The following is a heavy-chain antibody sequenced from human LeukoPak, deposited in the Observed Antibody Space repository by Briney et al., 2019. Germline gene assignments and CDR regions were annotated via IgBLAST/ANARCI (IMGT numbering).Heavy chain of an antibody. V-gene: IGHV3-48*01. D-gene: IGHD2-2*01. J-gene: IGHJ4*02. Sequence: PGGSLRLSCAASGFTFSSYSMNWVRQAPGKGLEWVSYISSSSSTIYYADSVKGRFTISRDNAKNSLYLQMNSLRAEDTAAYYCARLHYCSSTSCSPTRFDYWGQGTLVTVSS. CDR3: ARLHYCSSTSCSPTRFDY. CDR2: ISSSSSTI. CDR1: GFTFSSYS.